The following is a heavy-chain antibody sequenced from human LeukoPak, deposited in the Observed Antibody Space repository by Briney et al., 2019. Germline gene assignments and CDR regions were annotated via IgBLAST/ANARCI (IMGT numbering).Heavy chain of an antibody. Sequence: RPGGSLRLSCAASGFTFSHYGMYWVRQAPGKGLEWVSYITADSSPMFYADSVKGRFTISRDNAKNSVSLQMNSLRAEDTAVYYCARGRPVDYWGQGTLVTVSS. J-gene: IGHJ4*02. CDR3: ARGRPVDY. CDR2: ITADSSPM. V-gene: IGHV3-48*01. D-gene: IGHD6-6*01. CDR1: GFTFSHYG.